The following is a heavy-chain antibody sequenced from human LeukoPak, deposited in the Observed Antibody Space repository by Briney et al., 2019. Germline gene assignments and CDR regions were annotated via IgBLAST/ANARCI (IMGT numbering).Heavy chain of an antibody. J-gene: IGHJ4*02. D-gene: IGHD5-24*01. V-gene: IGHV1-2*07. CDR3: AREGVRAEMATIGNYFDY. CDR1: GYTFTGYY. CDR2: INPNSGGT. Sequence: ASVKVSCKASGYTFTGYYMHWVRQAPGQGLEWMGWINPNSGGTNYAHKFQGRVTMTRDTSISTAYMELSRLRSDDTAVYYCAREGVRAEMATIGNYFDYWGQGTLVTVSS.